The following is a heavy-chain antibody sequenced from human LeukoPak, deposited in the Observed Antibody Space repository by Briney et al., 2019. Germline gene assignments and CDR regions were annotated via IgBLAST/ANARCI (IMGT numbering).Heavy chain of an antibody. CDR1: GFTFSEST. Sequence: GGSLRLSCAASGFTFSESTMHWVRQGSGKGLEWVGRIRTKPKSYATEYAASVKGRFTISRDDSKNAAYLQMNSLKTEDTAVYYCTRGGYGGNYYGIDSWGQGTLVTVSS. V-gene: IGHV3-73*01. J-gene: IGHJ4*02. CDR2: IRTKPKSYAT. CDR3: TRGGYGGNYYGIDS. D-gene: IGHD1-26*01.